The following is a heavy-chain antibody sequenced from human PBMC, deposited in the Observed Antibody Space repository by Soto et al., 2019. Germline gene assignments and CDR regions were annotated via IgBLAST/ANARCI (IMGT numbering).Heavy chain of an antibody. CDR3: ARHPGPYGDYSY. Sequence: ASVKVSCKASGYTFTGFYMHWVRQAPGQGLEWMGWINPNNGGTNYVQKFQDRVTMTRDTSITTAYMELSGLRSDDTAVYYCARHPGPYGDYSYWGQGTLVTVPS. J-gene: IGHJ4*02. D-gene: IGHD4-17*01. CDR2: INPNNGGT. V-gene: IGHV1-2*02. CDR1: GYTFTGFY.